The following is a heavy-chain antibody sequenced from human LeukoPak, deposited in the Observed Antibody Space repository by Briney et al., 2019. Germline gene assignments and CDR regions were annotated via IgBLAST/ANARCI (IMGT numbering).Heavy chain of an antibody. CDR3: ARVSGYSYGQ. CDR2: ISSNGSNT. CDR1: GFPFSTYA. J-gene: IGHJ4*02. D-gene: IGHD5-18*01. Sequence: GRSLRLSCVASGFPFSTYAMHWVRQAPGKGLEYVSGISSNGSNTNYADSVEGRFTISRDNSKNTLYLRMGSLRPEDMAVYYCARVSGYSYGQWGQGTLVTVSS. V-gene: IGHV3-64*02.